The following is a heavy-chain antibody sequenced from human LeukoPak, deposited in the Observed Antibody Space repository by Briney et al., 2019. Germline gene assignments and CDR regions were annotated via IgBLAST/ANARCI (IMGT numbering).Heavy chain of an antibody. CDR1: ELSLSLYA. D-gene: IGHD3-16*02. J-gene: IGHJ4*02. Sequence: GGSLRLSCVASELSLSLYAMAWVRQAPGKGLEWVSGIGVSGDTYYADSVRGRFTISRDNSQHTVDLQMNSLRAEDTAIYYCAKDQGYLGGNWYGFWDHWGPGTLVTVSS. CDR2: IGVSGDT. CDR3: AKDQGYLGGNWYGFWDH. V-gene: IGHV3-23*01.